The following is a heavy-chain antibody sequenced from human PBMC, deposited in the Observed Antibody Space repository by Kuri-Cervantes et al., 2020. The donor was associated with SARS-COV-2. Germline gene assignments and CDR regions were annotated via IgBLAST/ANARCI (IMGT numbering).Heavy chain of an antibody. CDR3: ARDPGYDFWSGYYPRWFDP. D-gene: IGHD3-3*01. V-gene: IGHV3-74*01. CDR2: INSDGSST. J-gene: IGHJ5*02. CDR1: GFTFSSYW. Sequence: GESLKISCAASGFTFSSYWMHWVRQAPGKGLVWVSRINSDGSSTSYADSVKGRFTISRDNAKNTLYLQMNSLRAEDTAVYYCARDPGYDFWSGYYPRWFDPWGQGTLVTVSS.